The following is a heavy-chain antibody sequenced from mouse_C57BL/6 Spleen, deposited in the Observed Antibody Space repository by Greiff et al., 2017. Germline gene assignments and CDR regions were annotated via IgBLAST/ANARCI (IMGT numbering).Heavy chain of an antibody. V-gene: IGHV5-9*01. D-gene: IGHD1-1*01. Sequence: EVKLEESGGGLVKPGGSLKLSCAASGFTFSSYTMSWVRQTPEKRLEWVATISGGGGNTYYPDSVKGRFTISRDNAKNTLYLQMSSLRSEDTALYYCARTLYYGSSSFAYWGQGTLVTVSA. CDR3: ARTLYYGSSSFAY. CDR1: GFTFSSYT. J-gene: IGHJ3*01. CDR2: ISGGGGNT.